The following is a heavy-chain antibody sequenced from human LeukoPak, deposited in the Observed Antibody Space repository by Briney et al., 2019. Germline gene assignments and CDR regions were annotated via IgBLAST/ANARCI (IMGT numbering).Heavy chain of an antibody. Sequence: SETLSLTCGVSGGSITSHSWWSWVRQPPGKGLEWIGEIYHGGDTNYDPSVKSRVTMSVDKSKNHFSLNLRSVTAADTAIYYCASHVTVLGTRGFDYWGQGILVTVSS. V-gene: IGHV4-4*02. J-gene: IGHJ4*02. CDR3: ASHVTVLGTRGFDY. CDR1: GGSITSHSW. D-gene: IGHD6-19*01. CDR2: IYHGGDT.